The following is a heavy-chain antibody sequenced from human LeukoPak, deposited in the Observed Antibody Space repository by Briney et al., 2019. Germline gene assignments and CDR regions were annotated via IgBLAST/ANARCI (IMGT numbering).Heavy chain of an antibody. CDR3: ARERKITIFGVACDY. J-gene: IGHJ4*02. D-gene: IGHD3-3*01. Sequence: ASVKVSCKASGYTFTGYYIHWVRQAPGQGLEWMGRINPNGGGTNYAQKFQGRVTMTSDTSISTAYIELSRLRSDDTAVYYCARERKITIFGVACDYWGQGTLVTVSS. CDR1: GYTFTGYY. V-gene: IGHV1-2*06. CDR2: INPNGGGT.